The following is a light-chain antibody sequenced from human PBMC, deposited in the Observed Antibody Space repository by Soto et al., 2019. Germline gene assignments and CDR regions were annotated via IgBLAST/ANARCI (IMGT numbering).Light chain of an antibody. CDR2: GAS. Sequence: EIVLTQSPGTLSLSPGERATLSCRASQSVSSSYLAWYQQKPGQAPRLLIFGASIRVTGIPDRFSGSGSGTDFTLTISRLEPEDFAVYYCQPYGSSSWAFGQGTKVEIK. CDR3: QPYGSSSWA. CDR1: QSVSSSY. J-gene: IGKJ1*01. V-gene: IGKV3-20*01.